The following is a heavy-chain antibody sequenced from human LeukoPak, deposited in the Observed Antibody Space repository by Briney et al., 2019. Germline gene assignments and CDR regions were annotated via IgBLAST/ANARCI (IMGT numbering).Heavy chain of an antibody. J-gene: IGHJ6*02. Sequence: GGSLRLSCAASGFTFSSYAMHWVRQAPGKGLEWVAVISYDGSNKYYADSVKGRFTISRDNSKNTLYLQMNSLRAEDTAVYYCARGPMVRGVSYYYYGMDVWGQGTTVTVSS. CDR1: GFTFSSYA. CDR2: ISYDGSNK. V-gene: IGHV3-30-3*01. D-gene: IGHD3-10*01. CDR3: ARGPMVRGVSYYYYGMDV.